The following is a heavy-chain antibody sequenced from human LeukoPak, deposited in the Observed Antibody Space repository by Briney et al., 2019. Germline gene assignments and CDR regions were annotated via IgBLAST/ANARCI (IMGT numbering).Heavy chain of an antibody. CDR2: IIGSGGRT. V-gene: IGHV3-23*01. Sequence: GGSLRLSCAASGFTFSIYAMSWVRQAPGKGLEGVSAIIGSGGRTYYADSVEGRFTISRDNSKNTLYLQMNSLRAEDTAVYYCAKVRMVVVVPAAIDYWGQGTLVTVSS. CDR3: AKVRMVVVVPAAIDY. D-gene: IGHD2-2*01. CDR1: GFTFSIYA. J-gene: IGHJ4*02.